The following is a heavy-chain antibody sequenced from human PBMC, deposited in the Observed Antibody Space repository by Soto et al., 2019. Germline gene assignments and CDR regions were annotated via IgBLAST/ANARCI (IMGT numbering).Heavy chain of an antibody. CDR3: AKVSLFTMVRRVVNSLYYSMDV. J-gene: IGHJ6*03. Sequence: EVQLVESGGGVVQPGRSLRLSCAASGFTFSDYAMHWVRQAPGKGLEWVAGIIWNSGSIDYAESVKGRFTISRDNAKNSLYHKNNSLGAEHTDMYYCAKVSLFTMVRRVVNSLYYSMDVWGKGTTVTVSS. D-gene: IGHD3-10*01. CDR2: IIWNSGSI. CDR1: GFTFSDYA. V-gene: IGHV3-9*01.